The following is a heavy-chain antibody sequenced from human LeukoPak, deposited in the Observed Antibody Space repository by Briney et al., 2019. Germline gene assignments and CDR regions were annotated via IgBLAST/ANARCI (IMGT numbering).Heavy chain of an antibody. CDR3: TTVAVDTAMDTFDY. CDR1: GFTFSNAW. D-gene: IGHD5-18*01. Sequence: GGSLRLSCAASGFTFSNAWMSWVRLAPGKGLEWVGRIKSKTDGGTTDYAAPVKGRFTISRDDSKNTLYLQMNSLETEDTAVYYCTTVAVDTAMDTFDYWGQGTLVTVSS. CDR2: IKSKTDGGTT. J-gene: IGHJ4*02. V-gene: IGHV3-15*01.